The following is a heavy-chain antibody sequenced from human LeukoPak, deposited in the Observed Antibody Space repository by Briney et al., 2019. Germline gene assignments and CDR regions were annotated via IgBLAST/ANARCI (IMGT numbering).Heavy chain of an antibody. V-gene: IGHV3-21*01. CDR3: ARDRGGYNWFDP. CDR2: ISSSSSYI. Sequence: GGSLRLSCAASGSTFSSYSMNWVHQAPGKGLEWVSSISSSSSYIYYADSVKGRFTISRDNAKNSLYLQMNSLRAEDTAVYYCARDRGGYNWFDPWGQGILVSVSS. D-gene: IGHD3-16*01. CDR1: GSTFSSYS. J-gene: IGHJ5*02.